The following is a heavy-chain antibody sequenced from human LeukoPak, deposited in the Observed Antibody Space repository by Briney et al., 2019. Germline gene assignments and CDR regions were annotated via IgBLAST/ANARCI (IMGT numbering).Heavy chain of an antibody. V-gene: IGHV4-38-2*01. Sequence: SETLSLTCAVSGYSISSGYYWGWIRQPPGKGLEWIGSIYHSGSTYYNPSLKSRVTISVDTSKNQFSLKLSSVTAADTAVYYRARPFKSGGYYYGWDDAFDIWGQGTMVTVSS. CDR3: ARPFKSGGYYYGWDDAFDI. CDR1: GYSISSGYY. J-gene: IGHJ3*02. CDR2: IYHSGST. D-gene: IGHD3-22*01.